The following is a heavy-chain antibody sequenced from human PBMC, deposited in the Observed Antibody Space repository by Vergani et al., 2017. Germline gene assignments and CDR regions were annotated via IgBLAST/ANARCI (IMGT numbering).Heavy chain of an antibody. J-gene: IGHJ4*02. V-gene: IGHV4-39*01. Sequence: QLQLQESGPGLVKPSETLSLTCTVSGCSISSSSFYWGWLRPPPGKGLEWIGSIYYSGTTYYNPSLKSRVTISVDTYKNQFSLKLSSVTAADTAVYYCASLTTMVRGVLEIARYCFDYWGQGTLVTVSS. D-gene: IGHD3-10*01. CDR3: ASLTTMVRGVLEIARYCFDY. CDR1: GCSISSSSFY. CDR2: IYYSGTT.